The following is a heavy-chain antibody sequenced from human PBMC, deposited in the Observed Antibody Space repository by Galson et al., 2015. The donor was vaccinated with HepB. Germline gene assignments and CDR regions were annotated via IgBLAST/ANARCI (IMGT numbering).Heavy chain of an antibody. D-gene: IGHD6-13*01. V-gene: IGHV3-23*01. J-gene: IGHJ4*02. Sequence: SLRLSCAASGFTFSSYAMSWVRQAPGKGLEWVSAISGSGGSTYYADSVKGRFTISRDNSKNTLYLQMNSLRAEDTAVYYCARDSSSWYDYFDSWGQGTLVTVSS. CDR3: ARDSSSWYDYFDS. CDR2: ISGSGGST. CDR1: GFTFSSYA.